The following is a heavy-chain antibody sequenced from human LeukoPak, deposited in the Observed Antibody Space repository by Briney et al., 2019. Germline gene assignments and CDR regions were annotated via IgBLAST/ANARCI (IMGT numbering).Heavy chain of an antibody. D-gene: IGHD3-22*01. CDR1: GITLSNYG. J-gene: IGHJ4*02. CDR3: AKRGVVIRVILVGFHKEAYYFDS. V-gene: IGHV3-23*01. Sequence: GGSLRLSCTVSGITLSNYGMSWVRQAPGKGLEWVAGISGSGGGTNYADSVKGRFTISRDNPKNTLFLQMNSLRAEDTAVYFCAKRGVVIRVILVGFHKEAYYFDSWGQGALVTVSS. CDR2: ISGSGGGT.